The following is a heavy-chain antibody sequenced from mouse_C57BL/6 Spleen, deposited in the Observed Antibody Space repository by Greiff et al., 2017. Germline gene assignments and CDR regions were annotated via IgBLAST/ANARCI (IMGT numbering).Heavy chain of an antibody. Sequence: EVQLQQSGPELVKPGDSVKISCKASGYSFTGYFMNWVMQSHGKSLEWIGRINPYNGDTFYNQKFKGKATLTVDKSSSTAHMELRSLTSEDSAVYYCARSSLLRSYFDYWGQGTTLTVSS. CDR3: ARSSLLRSYFDY. CDR1: GYSFTGYF. J-gene: IGHJ2*01. CDR2: INPYNGDT. V-gene: IGHV1-20*01. D-gene: IGHD1-2*01.